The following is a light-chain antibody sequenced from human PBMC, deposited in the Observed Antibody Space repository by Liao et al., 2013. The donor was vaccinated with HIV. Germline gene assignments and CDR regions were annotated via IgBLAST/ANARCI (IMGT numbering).Light chain of an antibody. Sequence: SYELTQPPSVSVSPGQTARITCSGDALPKQYAYWYQQKPGQAPVLVIYYDSDRPSGIPERFSGSNSGNTATLTISGTQAMDEADYYCQAWDTSTAYVFGPGTRVTVL. CDR2: YDS. V-gene: IGLV3-1*01. J-gene: IGLJ1*01. CDR1: ALPKQY. CDR3: QAWDTSTAYV.